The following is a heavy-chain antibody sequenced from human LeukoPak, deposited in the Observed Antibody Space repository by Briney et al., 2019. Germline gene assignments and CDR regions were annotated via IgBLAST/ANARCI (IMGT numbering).Heavy chain of an antibody. Sequence: SETLSLTCTVSGGSISSYYWSWIRQPPGKGLEWIGYIYYSGSTNYNPSLKSRVTISVDTSKNQFSLKLSSVTAADTAVYYCARDRFLEHLFDYWGQGTLVTVSS. CDR3: ARDRFLEHLFDY. J-gene: IGHJ4*02. CDR2: IYYSGST. D-gene: IGHD3-3*01. CDR1: GGSISSYY. V-gene: IGHV4-59*12.